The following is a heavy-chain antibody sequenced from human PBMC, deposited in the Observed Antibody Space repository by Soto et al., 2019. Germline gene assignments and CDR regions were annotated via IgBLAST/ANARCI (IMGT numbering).Heavy chain of an antibody. CDR1: GFTFSSYA. Sequence: GGSLRLSCAASGFTFSSYAMSWVRQAPGKGLEWVSAISGSGDDTDYADSVKGRFTISRDNSKNTLYLRVSSLRVEDTAVYYCASSPLYYDSSSYISDYWGQGTLVTSPQ. V-gene: IGHV3-23*01. CDR2: ISGSGDDT. J-gene: IGHJ4*02. CDR3: ASSPLYYDSSSYISDY. D-gene: IGHD3-22*01.